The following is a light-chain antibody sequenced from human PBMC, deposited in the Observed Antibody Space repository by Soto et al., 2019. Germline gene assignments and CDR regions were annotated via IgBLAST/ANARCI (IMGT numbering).Light chain of an antibody. CDR2: LNSDGSH. Sequence: QPVLTESPSASASLRASVKLTCTLTSGHSNDDIACHQQQPEKGPRYLMKLNSDGSHSKGDEIPDRFSGSSSGAERYLTISSLQSEDEADYYCQTWGTGNWVFGGGTQLTVL. CDR1: SGHSNDD. V-gene: IGLV4-69*01. CDR3: QTWGTGNWV. J-gene: IGLJ3*02.